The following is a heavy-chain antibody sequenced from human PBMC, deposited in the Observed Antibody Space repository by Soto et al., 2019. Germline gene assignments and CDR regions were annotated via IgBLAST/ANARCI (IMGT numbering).Heavy chain of an antibody. CDR3: ARFYCSGGSCYSFYSYYYYMDV. V-gene: IGHV1-8*01. Sequence: QVQLVQSGAEVKKPGASVKVSCKASGYTFTSYDINWVRQATGQGLEWMGWMNPNSGNTGYAQKFQVRVTMTRNTSISTAYMELSSLRSEDTAVYYCARFYCSGGSCYSFYSYYYYMDVWGKGTTVTVSS. D-gene: IGHD2-15*01. CDR1: GYTFTSYD. CDR2: MNPNSGNT. J-gene: IGHJ6*03.